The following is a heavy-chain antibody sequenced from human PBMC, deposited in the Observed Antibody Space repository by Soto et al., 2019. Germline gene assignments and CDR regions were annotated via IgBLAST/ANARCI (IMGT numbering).Heavy chain of an antibody. CDR2: IKSKTDGGTT. D-gene: IGHD5-12*01. V-gene: IGHV3-15*07. Sequence: EVQLVESGGGLVKPGGSLRLSCAASGFTFSNAWMNWVRQAPGKGLEWAGRIKSKTDGGTTDYAAPVKGRFTSSRDDSKNTLYLQMNRLKTEDTAVYYCTTSLVATAANFDYWGQGTLVAVSS. CDR3: TTSLVATAANFDY. CDR1: GFTFSNAW. J-gene: IGHJ4*02.